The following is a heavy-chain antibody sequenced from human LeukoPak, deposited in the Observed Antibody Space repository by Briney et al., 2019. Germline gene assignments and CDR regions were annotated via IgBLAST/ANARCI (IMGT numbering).Heavy chain of an antibody. D-gene: IGHD3-16*02. Sequence: SETLSLTCTVSGGSISSSSYYWGWIRQPPGKGLEWIGSIYYSGSTYYNPSLKSRVTISVDTSENQFSLKLSSVTAADTAVYYCARLSRYRDFDYWGQGTLVTVSS. J-gene: IGHJ4*02. V-gene: IGHV4-39*07. CDR1: GGSISSSSYY. CDR2: IYYSGST. CDR3: ARLSRYRDFDY.